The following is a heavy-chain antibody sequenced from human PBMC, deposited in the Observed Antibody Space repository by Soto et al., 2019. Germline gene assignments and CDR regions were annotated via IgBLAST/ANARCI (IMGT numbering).Heavy chain of an antibody. D-gene: IGHD5-12*01. Sequence: EVQLLESGGNLVQPGGSLRLSCAASGFTFSTNAMSWVRQAPGEALEWVSGISGSGESIYYTDSVRGRFTISRDNSKNTLSLQMNSLRAEDTAIYYCAKDIRDGYNWDFDSWGQGTLVTVSS. V-gene: IGHV3-23*01. J-gene: IGHJ4*02. CDR2: ISGSGESI. CDR1: GFTFSTNA. CDR3: AKDIRDGYNWDFDS.